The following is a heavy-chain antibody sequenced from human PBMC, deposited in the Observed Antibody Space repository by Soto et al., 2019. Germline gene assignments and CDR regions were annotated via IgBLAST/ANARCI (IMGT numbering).Heavy chain of an antibody. D-gene: IGHD4-17*01. CDR3: AAAQSYGDPPNFDY. CDR1: GFTFTSSA. J-gene: IGHJ4*02. V-gene: IGHV1-58*01. Sequence: QMQLVQSGPEVKKPGTSVKVSCKASGFTFTSSAVQWVRQARGQRLEWIGWIVVGSGNTNYAQKFQERVTITRDMSTSTAYMELSSLRSEDTAVYYCAAAQSYGDPPNFDYWGQGTLVTVSS. CDR2: IVVGSGNT.